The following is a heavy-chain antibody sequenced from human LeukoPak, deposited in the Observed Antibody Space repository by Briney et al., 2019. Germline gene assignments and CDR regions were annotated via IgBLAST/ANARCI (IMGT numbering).Heavy chain of an antibody. CDR1: GYTFTSYD. CDR3: ARAPYYYDSSGYYYYFDY. CDR2: MNPNSGNT. D-gene: IGHD3-22*01. V-gene: IGHV1-8*01. J-gene: IGHJ4*02. Sequence: GASVKVSCKASGYTFTSYDINWVRRATGQGLEWMGWMNPNSGNTGYAQKFQGRVTMTRNTSISTAYMELSSLRSEDTAVYYCARAPYYYDSSGYYYYFDYWGQGTLVTVSS.